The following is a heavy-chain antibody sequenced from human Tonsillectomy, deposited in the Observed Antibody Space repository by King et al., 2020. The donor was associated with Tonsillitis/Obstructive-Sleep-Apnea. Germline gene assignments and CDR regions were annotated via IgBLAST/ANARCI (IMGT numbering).Heavy chain of an antibody. V-gene: IGHV5-51*03. CDR3: ARSGGHSGYDDAFDI. J-gene: IGHJ3*02. Sequence: VQLVESGAEVKKPGESLKISCTGSGYSFASYWIAWVRQMPGKGLEWMGIIYPGDSDTRYSPSFQGQVTISADKSISTAYLQWSSLKASDTAMYYCARSGGHSGYDDAFDIWGQGTMVTVSS. D-gene: IGHD5-12*01. CDR2: IYPGDSDT. CDR1: GYSFASYW.